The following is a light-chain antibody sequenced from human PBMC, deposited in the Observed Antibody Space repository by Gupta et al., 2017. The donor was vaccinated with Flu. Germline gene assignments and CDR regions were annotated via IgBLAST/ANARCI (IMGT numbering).Light chain of an antibody. J-gene: IGKJ3*01. V-gene: IGKV1-5*03. CDR1: QSISSW. CDR3: QQYKSYPGT. Sequence: PSTLSASVGDRVTITCRASQSISSWLAWYQQKPGKAPKLLIYKASSLESGVPSRFSGSGSGTEFTLTISSLQPDDFATYYCQQYKSYPGTFGPGTKVDIK. CDR2: KAS.